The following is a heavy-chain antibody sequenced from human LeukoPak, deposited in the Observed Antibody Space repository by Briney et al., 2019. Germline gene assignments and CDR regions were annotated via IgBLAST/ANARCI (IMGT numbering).Heavy chain of an antibody. J-gene: IGHJ6*02. CDR2: IYYDGST. Sequence: GGSLRLSCAASGFTFSSYSMSWVRQTPGKGLEWVSIIYYDGSTYYADSVKGRFTISRDNSKNTMYLQMNSLRAEDTAVYYCARPLRINCGMDVWGQGTTVTVSS. CDR3: ARPLRINCGMDV. D-gene: IGHD3-3*01. CDR1: GFTFSSYS. V-gene: IGHV3-53*01.